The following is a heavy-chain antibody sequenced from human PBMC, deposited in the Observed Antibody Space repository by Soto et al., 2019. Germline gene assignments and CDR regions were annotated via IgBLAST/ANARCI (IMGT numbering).Heavy chain of an antibody. CDR1: GFTFSSYA. CDR3: ARVVSSSYDY. CDR2: ISYDGSNK. D-gene: IGHD6-6*01. Sequence: QVQLVESGGGVVQPGRSLSLSCAASGFTFSSYAMHWVRQAPGKGLEWVAVISYDGSNKYYADSVKGRFTISRDNSKNTLYLQMNSLRAEDTAVYYCARVVSSSYDYWGQGTLVTVSS. V-gene: IGHV3-30-3*01. J-gene: IGHJ4*02.